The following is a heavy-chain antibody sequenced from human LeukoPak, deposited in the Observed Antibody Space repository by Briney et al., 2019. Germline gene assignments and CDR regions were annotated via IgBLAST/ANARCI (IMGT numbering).Heavy chain of an antibody. CDR3: ARPRTTIFGVVIYPGDAFDI. D-gene: IGHD3-3*01. CDR2: ISAYNGNT. CDR1: GYTFTSYG. Sequence: GASVKVSCKASGYTFTSYGISWVRQAPGQGLEWMGWISAYNGNTNYAQKLQGRVTMTTDTSTSTAYMELRSLRSDDTAVYYCARPRTTIFGVVIYPGDAFDIWGQGTMVTVSS. V-gene: IGHV1-18*01. J-gene: IGHJ3*02.